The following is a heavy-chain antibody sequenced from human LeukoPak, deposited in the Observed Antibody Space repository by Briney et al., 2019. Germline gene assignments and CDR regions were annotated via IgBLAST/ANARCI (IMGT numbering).Heavy chain of an antibody. Sequence: ASVKVSCKASGYTFTSYGISWVRQAPGQGLEWMGWISAYDGNTNYAQKLQGRVTMTTDTSTSTAYMELRSLRSDDTAVYYCAREGYYDILTGPDYWGQGTLVTVSS. J-gene: IGHJ4*02. CDR3: AREGYYDILTGPDY. V-gene: IGHV1-18*04. D-gene: IGHD3-9*01. CDR2: ISAYDGNT. CDR1: GYTFTSYG.